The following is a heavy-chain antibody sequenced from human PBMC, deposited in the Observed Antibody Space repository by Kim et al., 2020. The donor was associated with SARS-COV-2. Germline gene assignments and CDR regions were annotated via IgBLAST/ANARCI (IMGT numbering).Heavy chain of an antibody. CDR1: GFTFSSYG. V-gene: IGHV3-21*01. J-gene: IGHJ5*02. Sequence: GGSLRLSCAASGFTFSSYGMNWVRQAPGKGLEWVSSISSSSSYIYYADSVKGRFTISRDNAKNSLYLQMNSLRAEDTAVYYCARSKDIVLMVYAISDHNWFDPWGQGTLVTVSS. CDR3: ARSKDIVLMVYAISDHNWFDP. CDR2: ISSSSSYI. D-gene: IGHD2-8*01.